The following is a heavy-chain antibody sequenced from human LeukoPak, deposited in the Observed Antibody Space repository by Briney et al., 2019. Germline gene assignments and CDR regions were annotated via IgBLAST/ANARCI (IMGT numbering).Heavy chain of an antibody. D-gene: IGHD3-3*01. CDR3: ARGPSTYDFWSGYFLDP. V-gene: IGHV4-34*01. CDR2: INHSGST. J-gene: IGHJ5*02. Sequence: SSETLSLTCAVYGGSFSGYYWSWIRQPPGKGLEWIGEINHSGSTNYNPSLKSRVTISVDTSKNQFSLKLSSVTAADTAVYYCARGPSTYDFWSGYFLDPWGQGTLVTVSS. CDR1: GGSFSGYY.